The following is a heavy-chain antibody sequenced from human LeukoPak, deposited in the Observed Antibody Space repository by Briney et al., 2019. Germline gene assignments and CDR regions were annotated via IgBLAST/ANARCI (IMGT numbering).Heavy chain of an antibody. J-gene: IGHJ6*02. CDR1: GFTFSSYA. Sequence: PGRSLRLSCAASGFTFSSYAMHWVRQAPGKGLEWVAVISYDGSNKYYADSVKGRFTISGDNSKNTLYLQMNSLRAEDTAVYYCARGEYSSGWYEPYYYYYYGMDVWGQGTTVTVSS. CDR3: ARGEYSSGWYEPYYYYYYGMDV. CDR2: ISYDGSNK. V-gene: IGHV3-30-3*01. D-gene: IGHD6-19*01.